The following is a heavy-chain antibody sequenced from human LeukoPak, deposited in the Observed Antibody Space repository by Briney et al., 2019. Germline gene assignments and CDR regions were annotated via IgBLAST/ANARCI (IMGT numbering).Heavy chain of an antibody. CDR3: AKFGYDYGDLRDN. CDR2: VSGRGGST. CDR1: GFTFSTYA. J-gene: IGHJ4*02. Sequence: GGSLRLSCAASGFTFSTYAMSWVRQAPGKGLEWVSAVSGRGGSTYYADSVKGRFTISRDNSKNTLYLQMNSLRAEDTAVYYCAKFGYDYGDLRDNWGQGTLVTVPS. V-gene: IGHV3-23*01. D-gene: IGHD4-17*01.